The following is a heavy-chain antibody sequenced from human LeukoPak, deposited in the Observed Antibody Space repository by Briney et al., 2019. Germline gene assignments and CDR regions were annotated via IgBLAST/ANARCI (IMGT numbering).Heavy chain of an antibody. CDR2: INTEGTTT. CDR1: GFPLSTYW. D-gene: IGHD4-11*01. Sequence: GGSLRLSCAASGFPLSTYWMHWVRQAPGKGPVWVSRINTEGTTTQYADSVKGRFTISRDNAKNTLDLLMNSLRDEDTAMYFCARGTHFSNSYNWIDSWGQGTLVTVSS. J-gene: IGHJ5*01. CDR3: ARGTHFSNSYNWIDS. V-gene: IGHV3-74*01.